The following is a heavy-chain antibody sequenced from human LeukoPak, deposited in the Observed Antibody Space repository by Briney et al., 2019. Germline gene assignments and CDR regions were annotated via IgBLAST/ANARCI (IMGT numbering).Heavy chain of an antibody. V-gene: IGHV4-4*02. J-gene: IGHJ6*02. Sequence: GSLRLSCAASGFTFSSYWMSWVRQPPGKGLEWIGEIYHSGSTNYNPSLKSRVTISVDKSKNQFSLKLSSVTAADTAVYYCATAPGIAAAGTYYYYGMDVWGQGTTVTVSS. CDR1: GFTFSSYW. CDR2: IYHSGST. CDR3: ATAPGIAAAGTYYYYGMDV. D-gene: IGHD6-13*01.